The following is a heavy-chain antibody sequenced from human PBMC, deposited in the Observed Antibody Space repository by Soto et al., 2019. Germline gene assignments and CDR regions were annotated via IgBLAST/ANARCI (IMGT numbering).Heavy chain of an antibody. CDR2: VNPILSMS. V-gene: IGHV1-69*04. CDR1: GDTFNFYS. Sequence: QVQLVQSGAEVKRPGSSVKVSCKASGDTFNFYSINWVRQAPGLGLEWMGRVNPILSMSNYAQRFQGRVTMTADKSTSTASMELSGLSSEDTAIYYCATSYGSGYRAFDFWGQGALVTVSS. J-gene: IGHJ4*02. CDR3: ATSYGSGYRAFDF. D-gene: IGHD3-10*01.